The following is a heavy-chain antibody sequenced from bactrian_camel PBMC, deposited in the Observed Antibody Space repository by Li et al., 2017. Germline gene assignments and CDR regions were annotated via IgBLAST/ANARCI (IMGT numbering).Heavy chain of an antibody. J-gene: IGHJ4*01. CDR3: VTNEGFRDPPPGY. D-gene: IGHD4*01. CDR2: SHSDSGT. CDR1: GFTLRSYC. Sequence: VESGGGSVQAGGSLRLSCAASGFTLRSYCMGWFRQSPGKEREGVARSHSDSGTSYADSVKGRFTISKDNAKNTLYLQMNDVKFQDTGVYYCVTNEGFRDPPPGYWGQGTQVTVS. V-gene: IGHV3S8*01.